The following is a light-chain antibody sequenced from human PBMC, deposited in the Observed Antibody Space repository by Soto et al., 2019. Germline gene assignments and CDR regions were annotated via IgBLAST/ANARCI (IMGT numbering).Light chain of an antibody. CDR3: CSYAGSSTRVV. J-gene: IGLJ2*01. V-gene: IGLV2-23*01. CDR1: SSDVGSYRL. Sequence: QSVLTQPASVSGSPGQSITISCTGTSSDVGSYRLVSWYQQHPGKAPKLMIYEGSKRPSGVSNRFSGSKSGNTASLTISGLQAEDEADYYCCSYAGSSTRVVFGGGTKVTVL. CDR2: EGS.